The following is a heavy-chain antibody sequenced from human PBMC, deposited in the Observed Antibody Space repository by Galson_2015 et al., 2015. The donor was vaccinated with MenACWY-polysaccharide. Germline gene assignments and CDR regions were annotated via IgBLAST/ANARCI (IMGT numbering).Heavy chain of an antibody. V-gene: IGHV1-69*04. J-gene: IGHJ6*02. CDR3: AREGAGCSSTSCYEDYYYYGMDV. D-gene: IGHD2-2*01. CDR1: GGTFSSYA. Sequence: SVKVSCKASGGTFSSYAISWVRQAPGQGLEWMGRIIPILGIANYAQKFQGRVTITADKSTSTAYMELSSLRSEDTAVYYCAREGAGCSSTSCYEDYYYYGMDVWGQGTTVTVSS. CDR2: IIPILGIA.